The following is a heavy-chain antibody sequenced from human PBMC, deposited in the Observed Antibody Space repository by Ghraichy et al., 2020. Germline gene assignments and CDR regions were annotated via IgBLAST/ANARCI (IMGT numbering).Heavy chain of an antibody. D-gene: IGHD5-12*01. CDR3: ASHSGFRHDY. J-gene: IGHJ4*02. Sequence: GESLRLSCAASEFTFTKYWMSWVRQAPGKGLEWVANIKQDGSEKYYVDSVRGRFTISRDNSRNSLYLQMNSLRVEDTAVYYCASHSGFRHDYWGQGTLVTVSS. CDR1: EFTFTKYW. V-gene: IGHV3-7*01. CDR2: IKQDGSEK.